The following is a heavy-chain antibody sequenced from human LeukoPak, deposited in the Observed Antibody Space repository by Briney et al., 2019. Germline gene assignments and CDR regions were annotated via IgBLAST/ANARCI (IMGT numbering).Heavy chain of an antibody. J-gene: IGHJ4*02. Sequence: PSQTLSLTCTVPGGSISSGDYYWSWIRQPPGKGLEWIGYVYYSGSTYYNPSLKSRVTISVDTSKNQFSLKLSSVTAADTAVYYCARGSYYYGSGRDYWGQGTLVTVSP. V-gene: IGHV4-30-4*01. CDR1: GGSISSGDYY. CDR3: ARGSYYYGSGRDY. D-gene: IGHD3-10*01. CDR2: VYYSGST.